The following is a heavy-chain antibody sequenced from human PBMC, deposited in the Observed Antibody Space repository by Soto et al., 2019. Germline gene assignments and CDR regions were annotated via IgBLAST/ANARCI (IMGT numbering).Heavy chain of an antibody. J-gene: IGHJ4*02. Sequence: EVQLVESGGDLVKPGGSLRLSCSASGFTFSDGWMSWVRQAPGKGVEWVGRIKSKSHGGTADYAAFVKGRFTISRDDSKNTLYLQMNSLRAEDTAVYYCARGVAANVGVDYWGQGTLVTVSS. CDR1: GFTFSDGW. CDR2: IKSKSHGGTA. D-gene: IGHD3-16*01. CDR3: ARGVAANVGVDY. V-gene: IGHV3-15*01.